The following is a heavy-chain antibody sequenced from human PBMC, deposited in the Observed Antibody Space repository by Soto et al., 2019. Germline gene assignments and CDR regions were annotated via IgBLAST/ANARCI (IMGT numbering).Heavy chain of an antibody. CDR2: IYHSGST. CDR1: GGSISSGGYS. D-gene: IGHD2-15*01. Sequence: PSETLSLTCAVSGGSISSGGYSWSWIRQPPGKGLEWIGYIYHSGSTYYNPSLKSRVTISVDRSKNQFSLKLSSVTAADTAVYYCAVLVTRTVVVVAATLKQPKWGQGTLVTVSS. CDR3: AVLVTRTVVVVAATLKQPK. J-gene: IGHJ4*02. V-gene: IGHV4-30-2*01.